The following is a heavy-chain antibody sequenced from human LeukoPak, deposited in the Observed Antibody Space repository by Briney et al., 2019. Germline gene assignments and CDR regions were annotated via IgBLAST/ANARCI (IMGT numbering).Heavy chain of an antibody. J-gene: IGHJ4*02. CDR3: ARSEEDYYGSGSADY. CDR2: INHSGST. D-gene: IGHD3-10*01. V-gene: IGHV4-34*01. CDR1: GGSFSGYY. Sequence: PSETLSLTCAVYGGSFSGYYWSWIRQPPGKGLEWIGEINHSGSTNYNPSLKSRVTISVDTSKNQFSLKLSSVTAADTAVYYCARSEEDYYGSGSADYWGQGTLVTVSS.